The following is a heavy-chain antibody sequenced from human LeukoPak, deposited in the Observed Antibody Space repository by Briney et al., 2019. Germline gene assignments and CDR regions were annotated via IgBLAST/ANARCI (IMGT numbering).Heavy chain of an antibody. V-gene: IGHV4-4*02. CDR3: AGPPIDSSGHFSWYFDL. CDR1: GGSISSSSW. CDR2: IYHSGST. D-gene: IGHD3-22*01. Sequence: SETLSLTCAVSGGSISSSSWWSWVRQPPGKGLEWIGEIYHSGSTNYNPSLKSRVTISVDKSKNQFSLKLSSVTAADTAVYYCAGPPIDSSGHFSWYFDLWGRGTLVTVSS. J-gene: IGHJ2*01.